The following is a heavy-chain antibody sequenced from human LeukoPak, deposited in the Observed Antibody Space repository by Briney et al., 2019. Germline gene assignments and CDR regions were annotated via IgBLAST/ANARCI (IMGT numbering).Heavy chain of an antibody. CDR3: AKSDPYDDSLIEF. CDR2: ISTTGGTI. J-gene: IGHJ1*01. V-gene: IGHV3-48*03. D-gene: IGHD4-17*01. Sequence: RAGASLRLSCAACGFTFSGYAMNWVRQAGGRGPECLSHISTTGGTIYYADSAKGRLTVSRDNAKNSLYLQMNSLRAEDTAVYYCAKSDPYDDSLIEFWGQGALVPVSS. CDR1: GFTFSGYA.